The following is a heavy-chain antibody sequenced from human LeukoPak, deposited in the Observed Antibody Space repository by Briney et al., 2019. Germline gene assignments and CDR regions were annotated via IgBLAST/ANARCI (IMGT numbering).Heavy chain of an antibody. V-gene: IGHV4-59*13. CDR2: IYYSEST. J-gene: IGHJ4*02. Sequence: SETLSLTCTVPGGSISSYYWSWVRHPPGKGLEWIGYIYYSESTNNNPTLKGRVTRSVDTSKNQFSLKLSSVTAADTAEYYCAREVYGSSSYANWGQGTLVTVSS. CDR3: AREVYGSSSYAN. CDR1: GGSISSYY. D-gene: IGHD3-22*01.